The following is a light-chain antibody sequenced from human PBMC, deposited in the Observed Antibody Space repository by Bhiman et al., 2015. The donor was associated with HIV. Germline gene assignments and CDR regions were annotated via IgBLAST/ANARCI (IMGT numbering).Light chain of an antibody. CDR3: SSFTSSSPWV. Sequence: QSALTQPASVSGSPGQSITISCTGVSSDVGGYNYVSWYQQHPGKAPKLMIYDVTKRPSGVSNRFSGSKSGNTASLTISRLQAEDEGDYFCSSFTSSSPWVFGGGTKLTVL. CDR2: DVT. CDR1: SSDVGGYNY. V-gene: IGLV2-14*01. J-gene: IGLJ3*02.